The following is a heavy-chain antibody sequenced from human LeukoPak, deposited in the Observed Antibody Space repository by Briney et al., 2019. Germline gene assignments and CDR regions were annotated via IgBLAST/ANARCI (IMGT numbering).Heavy chain of an antibody. CDR2: INQDGSEK. J-gene: IGHJ4*02. Sequence: GGSLRLSCVASGFTFSHYWMTWVRQAPGKGLEWLANINQDGSEKNYVDSVEGRFTISRDNAKNSLYLQMNNLRAEDTAVYYCAVNLPFDYWGQRTLVTVSS. V-gene: IGHV3-7*01. CDR3: AVNLPFDY. CDR1: GFTFSHYW.